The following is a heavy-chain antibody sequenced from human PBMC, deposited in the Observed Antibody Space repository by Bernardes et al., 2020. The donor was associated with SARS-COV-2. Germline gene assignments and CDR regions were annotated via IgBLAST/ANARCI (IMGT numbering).Heavy chain of an antibody. J-gene: IGHJ4*02. CDR2: FDPEDGET. CDR3: ATGAATYYYDSRGYYRLDY. Sequence: ASVKVSCKVSGYTLTELSMHWVRQAPGKGLEWMGSFDPEDGETIFAQRFQGRVTMTEDTSTDTAYMELRSLRSDDTAVYYCATGAATYYYDSRGYYRLDYWGQGTLVTVSS. CDR1: GYTLTELS. D-gene: IGHD3-22*01. V-gene: IGHV1-24*01.